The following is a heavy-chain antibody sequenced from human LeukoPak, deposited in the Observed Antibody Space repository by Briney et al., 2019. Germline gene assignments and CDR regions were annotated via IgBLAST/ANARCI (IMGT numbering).Heavy chain of an antibody. CDR3: ARSPGHSQWLVRFDY. V-gene: IGHV4-34*01. J-gene: IGHJ4*02. CDR2: INHSGST. Sequence: SETLSLTCAVYGGSFSGYYWRWLRHPPGKGLEWFGEINHSGSTNYNPSLKSRVTIPVDTSKNQFSLKLSSVTAADTAVYYCARSPGHSQWLVRFDYWGQGTLVTVSS. D-gene: IGHD6-19*01. CDR1: GGSFSGYY.